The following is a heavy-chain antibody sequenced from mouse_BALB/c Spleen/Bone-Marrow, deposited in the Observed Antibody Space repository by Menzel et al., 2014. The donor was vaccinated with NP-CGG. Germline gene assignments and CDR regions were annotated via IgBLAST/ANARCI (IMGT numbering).Heavy chain of an antibody. CDR1: GYAFTSYL. J-gene: IGHJ2*01. CDR3: AREWTARTPSY. CDR2: INPGGGGA. Sequence: QVQLQQPGAELVRPGTSVKVSCKASGYAFTSYLIEWIKQRPGQGLEWIGVINPGGGGANYNEKFKGKATLTADKSSSTAYMQISSLTSDDSAVYFCAREWTARTPSYWGQGTALTVSS. D-gene: IGHD3-2*01. V-gene: IGHV1-54*01.